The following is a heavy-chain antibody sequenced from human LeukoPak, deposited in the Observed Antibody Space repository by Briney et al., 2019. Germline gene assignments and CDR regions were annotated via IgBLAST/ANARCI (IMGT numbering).Heavy chain of an antibody. D-gene: IGHD3-3*01. J-gene: IGHJ4*02. CDR2: IHHSGST. Sequence: SETLSLTCTVSGGSISSPYYWGWIRQPPGKGLEWIGSIHHSGSTSYNPSLKSRVTMSVDTSKNQFSLNLNSVTAADTAVYYCARDHRFLDYWGQGMLVTVSS. CDR3: ARDHRFLDY. CDR1: GGSISSPYY. V-gene: IGHV4-38-2*02.